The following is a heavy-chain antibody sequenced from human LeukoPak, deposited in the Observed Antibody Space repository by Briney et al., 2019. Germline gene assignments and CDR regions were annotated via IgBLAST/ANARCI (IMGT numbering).Heavy chain of an antibody. J-gene: IGHJ6*03. CDR2: ISAYNGNT. Sequence: ASVKVSCKASGYTFTSYGISWVRQAPGQGLEWMGWISAYNGNTDYAQKLQGRVTMTTDTSTSTAYMELRSLRSDDTAVYYCARDGSTTLYYYMDVWGKGTTVTVSS. CDR1: GYTFTSYG. V-gene: IGHV1-18*01. D-gene: IGHD2-15*01. CDR3: ARDGSTTLYYYMDV.